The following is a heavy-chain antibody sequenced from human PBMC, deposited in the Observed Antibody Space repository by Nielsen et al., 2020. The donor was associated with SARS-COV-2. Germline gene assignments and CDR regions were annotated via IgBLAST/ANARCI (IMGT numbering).Heavy chain of an antibody. Sequence: SETLSLTCTVSGGSISSGGYYWSWIRQPPGKGLEWIGSIYYSGSTYYNPSLKSRVTISVDTSKNQFSLKLSSVTAADTAVYYCARSMGDYSWFDPWGQGTLVTVSS. J-gene: IGHJ5*02. CDR1: GGSISSGGYY. CDR2: IYYSGST. V-gene: IGHV4-39*01. D-gene: IGHD4-17*01. CDR3: ARSMGDYSWFDP.